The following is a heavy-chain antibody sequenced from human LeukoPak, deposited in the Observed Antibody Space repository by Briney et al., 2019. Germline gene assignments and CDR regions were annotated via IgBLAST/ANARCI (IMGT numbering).Heavy chain of an antibody. Sequence: SETLSLTCTVSGRSISSSSYYWGWIRQPPGKGLEWIGSIYYSGSTYYNPSLKSRVTISVDTSKNQFSLKLSSVTAADTAVYYCARFSSWSYWGQGTLVTVSS. CDR2: IYYSGST. J-gene: IGHJ4*02. V-gene: IGHV4-39*01. D-gene: IGHD6-13*01. CDR3: ARFSSWSY. CDR1: GRSISSSSYY.